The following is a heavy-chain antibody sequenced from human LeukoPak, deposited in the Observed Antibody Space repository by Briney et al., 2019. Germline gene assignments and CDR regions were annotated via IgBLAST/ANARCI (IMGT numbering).Heavy chain of an antibody. V-gene: IGHV3-30*03. J-gene: IGHJ4*02. Sequence: TGGSLRLSCAASGFTFSSYGMHWVRQAPGKGLEWVAVISFDGSYKYYADSVKGRFTISRDNSKNTLYLQMNSLRAEDTAVYYCARTRDTAMDYWGQGTLVTVSS. CDR3: ARTRDTAMDY. D-gene: IGHD5-18*01. CDR2: ISFDGSYK. CDR1: GFTFSSYG.